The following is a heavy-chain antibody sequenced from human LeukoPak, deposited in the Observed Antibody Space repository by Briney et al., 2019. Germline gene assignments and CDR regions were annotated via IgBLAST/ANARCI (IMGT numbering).Heavy chain of an antibody. CDR3: ENAYGIQLGSLFDS. D-gene: IGHD5-18*01. CDR1: GFTFSSYA. Sequence: GGSLRLSCAASGFTFSSYAMHWVRQAPGKGLEWVSGISWNSGSIGYADSVKGRFTISRDNAKNSLYLQMNGLRAEDTALYYCENAYGIQLGSLFDSWGQGTRATFPS. J-gene: IGHJ4*02. V-gene: IGHV3-9*01. CDR2: ISWNSGSI.